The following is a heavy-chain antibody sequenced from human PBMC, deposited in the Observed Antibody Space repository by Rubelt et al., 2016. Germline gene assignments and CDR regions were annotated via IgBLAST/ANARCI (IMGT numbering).Heavy chain of an antibody. Sequence: EVQLLESGGGLVQPGGSLRLSCAASGFTFSSHAMSWVRQAPGKGLEWVSAISGSTYYADSVKGRFIISRDNSKNTVYLQMNSLRAEDTAIYYCAKDLRGTVADAFDVWGQGTMVTVSS. CDR2: ISGST. CDR3: AKDLRGTVADAFDV. J-gene: IGHJ3*01. V-gene: IGHV3-23*01. CDR1: GFTFSSHA. D-gene: IGHD6-19*01.